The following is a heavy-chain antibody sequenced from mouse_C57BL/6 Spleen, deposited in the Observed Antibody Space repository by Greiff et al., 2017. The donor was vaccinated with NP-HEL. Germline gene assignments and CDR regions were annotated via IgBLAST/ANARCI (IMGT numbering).Heavy chain of an antibody. J-gene: IGHJ4*01. CDR3: ARQDYGSSYSAMDY. CDR1: GFTFSDYG. D-gene: IGHD1-1*01. Sequence: EVKLQESGGGLVQPGGSLKLSCAASGFTFSDYGMAWVRQAPRKGPEWVAFISNLAYSIYYADTVTGRFTISRENAKNTLYLEMSSLRSEDTAMYYCARQDYGSSYSAMDYWGQGTSVTVSS. CDR2: ISNLAYSI. V-gene: IGHV5-15*01.